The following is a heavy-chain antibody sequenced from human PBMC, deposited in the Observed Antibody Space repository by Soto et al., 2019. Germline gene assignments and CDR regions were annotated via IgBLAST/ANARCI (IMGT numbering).Heavy chain of an antibody. CDR1: GFTFRTYA. CDR2: ISHDGSNT. CDR3: AKDAGSTEYFFAS. V-gene: IGHV3-30*18. J-gene: IGHJ4*02. Sequence: QVRVVESGGGVVQPGRSLRLSCAASGFTFRTYAMHWVRQAPGKGLEWVAVISHDGSNTDYGDSVKGRFTISRDNSKSTLSLQMNSLRPEDTGVYYCAKDAGSTEYFFASWGQGTLVSVSS.